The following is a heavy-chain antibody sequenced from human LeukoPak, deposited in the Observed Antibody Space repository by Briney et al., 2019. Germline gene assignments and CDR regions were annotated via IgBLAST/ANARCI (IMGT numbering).Heavy chain of an antibody. Sequence: KPSETLSLTCAVSGYSISSGYYWGWIRQPPGKGLEWIGSIYHSGSTYYNPSLKSRVTISVDTSKNQFSLKLSSVTAADTAVYYCARHRLGSLDPWGQGTLVTVSS. CDR3: ARHRLGSLDP. CDR2: IYHSGST. D-gene: IGHD2-15*01. V-gene: IGHV4-38-2*01. CDR1: GYSISSGYY. J-gene: IGHJ5*02.